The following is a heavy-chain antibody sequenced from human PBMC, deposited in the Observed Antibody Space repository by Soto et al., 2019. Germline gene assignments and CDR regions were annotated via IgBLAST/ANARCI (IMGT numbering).Heavy chain of an antibody. J-gene: IGHJ6*02. V-gene: IGHV4-31*03. CDR3: ARDLNYGYYYYGMDV. CDR2: IYYSGST. CDR1: GGSISSGGYY. D-gene: IGHD3-10*01. Sequence: PSETLSLTCTVSGGSISSGGYYWSWIRQHPGKGLEWIGYIYYSGSTYYNPSLKSRVTISVDTSKNQFSLKLSSVTAADTAVYYCARDLNYGYYYYGMDVWGQGTTVTVSS.